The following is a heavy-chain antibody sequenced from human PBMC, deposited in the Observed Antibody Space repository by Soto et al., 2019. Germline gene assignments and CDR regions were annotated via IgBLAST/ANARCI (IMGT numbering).Heavy chain of an antibody. CDR2: INHSGST. V-gene: IGHV4-34*01. D-gene: IGHD1-1*01. Sequence: KTSETLSLTCAVYGGSFSGYYWSWIRQPPGKGLEWIGEINHSGSTNYNPSLKSRVTISVDTSKNQFSLKLSSVTAADTAVYYCARDLQLELGYYYYYYYMDVWGKGTTVTVSS. CDR1: GGSFSGYY. J-gene: IGHJ6*03. CDR3: ARDLQLELGYYYYYYYMDV.